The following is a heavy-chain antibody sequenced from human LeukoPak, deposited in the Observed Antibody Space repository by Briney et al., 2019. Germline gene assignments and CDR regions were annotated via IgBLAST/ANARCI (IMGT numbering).Heavy chain of an antibody. V-gene: IGHV2-5*02. CDR1: GFSLSTSGVG. CDR2: IYWDDDK. CDR3: VHRSHYDILIGEYYFDY. J-gene: IGHJ4*02. D-gene: IGHD3-9*01. Sequence: SGPTLVNPTQTLTLTCTFSGFSLSTSGVGVGWIRQPPGKALEWLALIYWDDDKRYSPSLKSSLTITKDTSKNQVVLTMTNMDPVDTATYYCVHRSHYDILIGEYYFDYWGQGTLVTVSS.